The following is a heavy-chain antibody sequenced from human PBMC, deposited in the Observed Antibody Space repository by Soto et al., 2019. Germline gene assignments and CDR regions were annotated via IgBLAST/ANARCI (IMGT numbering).Heavy chain of an antibody. CDR1: GATFKTES. Sequence: QVHLVQSGAEVRRPASSVKVSCRFSGATFKTESVNWVRQAPGQGLQRMGNIFPVFDPAVYAPRFQDRVPITADQATNTAYMELSNLTSHDTAVYFCARGHEYGGNSDAFDIWGQGTVVIVSS. V-gene: IGHV1-69*13. CDR2: IFPVFDPA. J-gene: IGHJ3*02. CDR3: ARGHEYGGNSDAFDI. D-gene: IGHD4-17*01.